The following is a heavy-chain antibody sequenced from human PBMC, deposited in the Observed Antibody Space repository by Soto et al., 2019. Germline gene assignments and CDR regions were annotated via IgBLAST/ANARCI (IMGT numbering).Heavy chain of an antibody. CDR1: GYTFTSYD. CDR2: MNPNSGNT. V-gene: IGHV1-8*01. Sequence: QVQLVQSGAEVKKPGASVKVSCKASGYTFTSYDINWVRQATGQGLEWMGWMNPNSGNTGYAQKFQGRVTMTRNTSISTAYMELSSLRSEDTAVYYCARARTYYDFWSANEDYYGMDVWGQQTTVTVSS. J-gene: IGHJ6*02. CDR3: ARARTYYDFWSANEDYYGMDV. D-gene: IGHD3-3*01.